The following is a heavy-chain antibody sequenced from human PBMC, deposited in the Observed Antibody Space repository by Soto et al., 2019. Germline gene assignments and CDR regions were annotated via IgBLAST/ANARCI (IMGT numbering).Heavy chain of an antibody. Sequence: SETLSLTCAVSGGSISSGVYSWSWIRQPPGKGLEWIGYIYHSGSTYYNPSLKSRVTISVDRSKNQFSLKLSSVTAADTAVYYCARGPISPTVTTSLRREKNWFDPWGQGTLVTVSS. D-gene: IGHD4-17*01. CDR3: ARGPISPTVTTSLRREKNWFDP. V-gene: IGHV4-30-2*01. CDR1: GGSISSGVYS. CDR2: IYHSGST. J-gene: IGHJ5*02.